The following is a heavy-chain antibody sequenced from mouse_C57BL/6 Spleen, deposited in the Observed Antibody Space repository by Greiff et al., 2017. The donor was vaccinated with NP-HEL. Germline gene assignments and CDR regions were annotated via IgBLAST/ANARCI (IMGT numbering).Heavy chain of an antibody. CDR1: GYTFTSYW. CDR2: IHPNSGST. D-gene: IGHD2-3*01. CDR3: ARDYDGYLYYFDY. J-gene: IGHJ2*01. Sequence: QVQLQQPGAELVKPGASVKLSCKASGYTFTSYWMHWVKQRPGQGLEWIGMIHPNSGSTNYNEKFKSKATLTVDKSSSTAYMQLSSLTSEDSAVYDCARDYDGYLYYFDYWGQGTTLTVSS. V-gene: IGHV1-64*01.